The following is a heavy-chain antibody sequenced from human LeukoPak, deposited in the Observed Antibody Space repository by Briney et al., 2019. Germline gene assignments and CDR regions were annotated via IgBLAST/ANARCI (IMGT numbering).Heavy chain of an antibody. CDR3: ARAYYDFWSGSRGY. J-gene: IGHJ4*02. D-gene: IGHD3-3*01. Sequence: GGSLRLSCAASGFTFSSYWMSWVRQAPGKGLEWVANIRHDGSEKYYVDSVKGRFTISRDNAKNSLYLQMNSLRAEDTAVYYCARAYYDFWSGSRGYWGQGTLVTVSS. V-gene: IGHV3-7*01. CDR2: IRHDGSEK. CDR1: GFTFSSYW.